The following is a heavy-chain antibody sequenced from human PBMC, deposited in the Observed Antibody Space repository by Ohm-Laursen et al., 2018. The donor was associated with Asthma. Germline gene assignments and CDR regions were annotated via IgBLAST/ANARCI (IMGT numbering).Heavy chain of an antibody. J-gene: IGHJ4*02. CDR3: AKDSGRIAAPPGI. Sequence: SLRLSCAASGFTFSSYTMSWVRQAPGKGLEWLSIVSGLDSGAHTYYADSVKGRFTISRDNSKNTLYLQMNSLRAEDTAVYYCAKDSGRIAAPPGIWGQGTLVTVSS. V-gene: IGHV3-23*01. CDR2: VSGLDSGAHT. D-gene: IGHD6-13*01. CDR1: GFTFSSYT.